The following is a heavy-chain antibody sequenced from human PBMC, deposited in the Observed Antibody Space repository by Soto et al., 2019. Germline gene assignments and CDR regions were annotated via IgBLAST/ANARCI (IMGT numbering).Heavy chain of an antibody. CDR3: ARTGSPRYYFDY. CDR1: GFTFSSYA. CDR2: ISYAGSNK. Sequence: QVQLVEYGGGVVQPGRSLRLSCAASGFTFSSYAMHWVRQAPGKGLEWVAVISYAGSNKYYADSVKGRFTISRDNSKNTLYLQMNSLRAEDTAVYYCARTGSPRYYFDYWGQGTLVTVSS. V-gene: IGHV3-30-3*01. D-gene: IGHD3-10*01. J-gene: IGHJ4*02.